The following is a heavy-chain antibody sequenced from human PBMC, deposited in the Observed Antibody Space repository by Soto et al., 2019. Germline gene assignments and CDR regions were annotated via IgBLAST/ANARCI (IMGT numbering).Heavy chain of an antibody. V-gene: IGHV3-33*01. Sequence: QVQLVESGGGVVQPGRSLRLSCAASGFTFSSYGTHWVRQAPGKGLEWVAVIWSDGGNKYYADSVKGRFTISRDNSKNTLYLQMNSLRAEDTAVYYCARWGIAAGDYWGQGTLVTVSS. J-gene: IGHJ4*02. CDR3: ARWGIAAGDY. CDR1: GFTFSSYG. CDR2: IWSDGGNK. D-gene: IGHD6-13*01.